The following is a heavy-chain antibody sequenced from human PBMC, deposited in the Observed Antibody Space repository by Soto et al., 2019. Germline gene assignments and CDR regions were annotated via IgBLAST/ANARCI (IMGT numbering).Heavy chain of an antibody. Sequence: GASVKVSCKAYGYTFTSYGVSWVRQAPGQGLEWMGWISPYDGNTKYAQILQGRVSMTTDTSTKTAYMEVRSLRSDDTAVYYCARGGYYYSRGARNYHYYGMNVWGQGTTVTVSS. CDR3: ARGGYYYSRGARNYHYYGMNV. J-gene: IGHJ6*02. CDR1: GYTFTSYG. D-gene: IGHD3-22*01. V-gene: IGHV1-18*01. CDR2: ISPYDGNT.